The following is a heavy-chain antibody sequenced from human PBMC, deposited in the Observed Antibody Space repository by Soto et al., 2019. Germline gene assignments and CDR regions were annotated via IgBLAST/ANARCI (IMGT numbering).Heavy chain of an antibody. V-gene: IGHV4-39*01. CDR2: IYYSGST. J-gene: IGHJ4*02. CDR1: GGSISSSSYY. CDR3: ARHHGYDFWSGYSEIDY. D-gene: IGHD3-3*01. Sequence: PSETLSLTCTVSGGSISSSSYYWGWIRQPPGKGLEWIGSIYYSGSTYYNPSLKSRVTISVDTSKNQFSLKLSSVTAADTAVYYCARHHGYDFWSGYSEIDYWGQGTLVTVSS.